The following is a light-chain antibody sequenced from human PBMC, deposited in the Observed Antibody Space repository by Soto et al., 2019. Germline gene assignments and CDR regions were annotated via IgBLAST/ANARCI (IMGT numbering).Light chain of an antibody. CDR3: MQALQTWT. J-gene: IGKJ1*01. CDR2: LGS. CDR1: QSLLHSNGYNY. Sequence: DIVMPQSPLSLPVTPGEPASISCRSSQSLLHSNGYNYLDWYLQKPGQSPQLLIYLGSNRSSGVPGRFSGSGAGTDFTLKISRVEAEDVGVYYCMQALQTWTFGQGTKVEIK. V-gene: IGKV2-28*01.